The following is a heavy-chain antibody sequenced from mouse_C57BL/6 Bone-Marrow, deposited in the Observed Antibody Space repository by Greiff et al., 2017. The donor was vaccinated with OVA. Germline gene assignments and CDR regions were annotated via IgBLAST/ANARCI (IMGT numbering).Heavy chain of an antibody. CDR3: ARPTPGYYYGSSLDY. D-gene: IGHD1-1*01. V-gene: IGHV1-53*01. J-gene: IGHJ2*01. Sequence: VQLQQPGTELVKPGASVKLSCKASGYTFTSYWMHWVKQRPGQGLEWIGNINPSNGGTNYNEKFKSKATLPVDKSSSTSYMQLSSLTSEDSTVYYCARPTPGYYYGSSLDYWGQGTTLTVSS. CDR2: INPSNGGT. CDR1: GYTFTSYW.